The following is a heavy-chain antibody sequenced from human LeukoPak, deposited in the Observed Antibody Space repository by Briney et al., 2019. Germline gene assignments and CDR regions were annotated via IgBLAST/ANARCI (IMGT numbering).Heavy chain of an antibody. J-gene: IGHJ6*02. V-gene: IGHV3-33*01. CDR1: GFTFSSYG. D-gene: IGHD6-13*01. CDR3: ARASSSWYGYYYGMDV. CDR2: IWYDGSNK. Sequence: GRSLRLSCAASGFTFSSYGMHWVRQAPGKGLEWVAVIWYDGSNKYYADSVKGRFTTSRDNSKNTLYLQMNSLRAEDTAVYYCARASSSWYGYYYGMDVWGQGTTVTVSS.